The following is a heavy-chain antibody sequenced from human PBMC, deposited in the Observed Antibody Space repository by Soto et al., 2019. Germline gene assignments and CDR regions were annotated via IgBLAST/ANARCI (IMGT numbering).Heavy chain of an antibody. Sequence: SETLSLTCTVSGGSISSYYWSWIRQPPGKGQEWIGYIYYNGSTNYNPYLKSRVTISVDTSKNQYSLKLSSVTAADTAVYYCARHNWFDPWGQGTLVTVSS. V-gene: IGHV4-59*08. CDR1: GGSISSYY. J-gene: IGHJ5*02. CDR2: IYYNGST. CDR3: ARHNWFDP.